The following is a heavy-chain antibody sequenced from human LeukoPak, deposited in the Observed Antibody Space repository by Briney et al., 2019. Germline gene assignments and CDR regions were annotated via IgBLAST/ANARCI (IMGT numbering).Heavy chain of an antibody. D-gene: IGHD2-21*01. CDR1: GFTFSSYG. Sequence: PGRSLRLSCAASGFTFSSYGMHWVRQAPGKGLEWVAVIWYDGSNKYYTDSVKGRFTITRDNSKNTLYLQMNSLRTDDTAVYYCARESPACGEDRYFDYWGQGTLVTVSS. V-gene: IGHV3-33*01. J-gene: IGHJ4*02. CDR2: IWYDGSNK. CDR3: ARESPACGEDRYFDY.